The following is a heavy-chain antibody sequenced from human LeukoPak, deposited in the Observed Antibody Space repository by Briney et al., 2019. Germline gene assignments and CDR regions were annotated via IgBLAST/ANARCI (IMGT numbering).Heavy chain of an antibody. Sequence: GGTLRLSCAASGFTFSSYGMSWVRQAPGKGLEWVSAISGSGGSTYYADSVKGRFTISRDNSKNTLYLQMNSLRAEDTAVYYCAKDHRAYCGGDCVDFDYWGQGTLVTVSS. J-gene: IGHJ4*02. D-gene: IGHD2-21*02. CDR3: AKDHRAYCGGDCVDFDY. CDR2: ISGSGGST. V-gene: IGHV3-23*01. CDR1: GFTFSSYG.